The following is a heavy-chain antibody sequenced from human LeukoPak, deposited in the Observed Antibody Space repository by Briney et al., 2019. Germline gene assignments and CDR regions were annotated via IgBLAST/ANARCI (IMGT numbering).Heavy chain of an antibody. Sequence: SETLSLTCTASGGSISSSSYYWGWLRQPPGQGLEWIGSIYYSGSTYYNPSLKSRVTISVDTSKNQFSLKLNSVTATDTAVYYCARVDPSSWYYYMDVWGKGTTVTVSS. CDR1: GGSISSSSYY. D-gene: IGHD6-13*01. V-gene: IGHV4-39*07. CDR2: IYYSGST. J-gene: IGHJ6*03. CDR3: ARVDPSSWYYYMDV.